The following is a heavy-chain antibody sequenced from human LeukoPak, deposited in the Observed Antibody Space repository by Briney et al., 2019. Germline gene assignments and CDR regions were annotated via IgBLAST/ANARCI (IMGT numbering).Heavy chain of an antibody. J-gene: IGHJ4*02. CDR2: IMPLFGTP. CDR1: GGTFNNYA. D-gene: IGHD6-13*01. CDR3: ATSAAAGPYYFGY. Sequence: GASVKVSCKASGGTFNNYAISWVRQAPGQGPEWMGGIMPLFGTPTYAQKFQGRVTMTEDTSTDTAYMELSSLRSEDTAVYYCATSAAAGPYYFGYWGQGTLVTVSS. V-gene: IGHV1-69*06.